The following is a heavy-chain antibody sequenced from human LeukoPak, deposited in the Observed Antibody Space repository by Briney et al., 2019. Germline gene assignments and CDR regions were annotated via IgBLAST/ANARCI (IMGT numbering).Heavy chain of an antibody. CDR1: GGFISGTNNY. CDR3: ARLDCSSASCYFYYYYMDV. CDR2: VYEGGKA. D-gene: IGHD2-2*01. Sequence: SETLSLTCNVSGGFISGTNNYWGWIRQPPGKGLEWIGHVYEGGKAYSSPSLRSRVTISADTSKNQFSLKLRSVTAADTGVYYCARLDCSSASCYFYYYYMDVWGKGTTVTVSS. J-gene: IGHJ6*03. V-gene: IGHV4-39*01.